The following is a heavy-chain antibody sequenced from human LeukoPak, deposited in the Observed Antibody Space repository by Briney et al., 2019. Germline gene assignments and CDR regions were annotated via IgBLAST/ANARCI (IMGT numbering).Heavy chain of an antibody. CDR3: ARHLGSSIEY. CDR2: VYNRGDS. J-gene: IGHJ4*02. Sequence: SETLSLTCSVSTDTFSVSGYYWGWIRQPPGRGLEWIASVYNRGDSYYNPSLESRVTISEDTSKSQFSLTLRSVTAADTAVYYCARHLGSSIEYWGQGTLVTVSS. V-gene: IGHV4-39*01. CDR1: TDTFSVSGYY. D-gene: IGHD3-10*01.